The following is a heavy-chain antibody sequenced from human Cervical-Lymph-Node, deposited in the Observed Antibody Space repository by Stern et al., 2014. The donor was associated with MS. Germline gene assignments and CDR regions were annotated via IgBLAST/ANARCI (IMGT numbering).Heavy chain of an antibody. CDR2: IYSGGNT. Sequence: EVQLVESGGGLMQPGESLILSCSVSGFTVNSHYMTWVRQAPGKGLEWVSTIYSGGNTYYGDSVKGRFTISRDTSRNRLFLQMSNLKVEDTAVYYCARDSRIFGLVTLDYWGRGTLVSVSS. V-gene: IGHV3-53*01. J-gene: IGHJ4*02. D-gene: IGHD3-3*02. CDR1: GFTVNSHY. CDR3: ARDSRIFGLVTLDY.